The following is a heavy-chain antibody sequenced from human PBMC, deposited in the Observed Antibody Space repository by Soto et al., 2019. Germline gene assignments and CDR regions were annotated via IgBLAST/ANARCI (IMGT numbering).Heavy chain of an antibody. Sequence: VGSLRLSCAASGFTFSNAWMSWVRQAPGKGLEWVGRIKSKTDGGTTDYAAPVKGRFTISRDDSKNTLYLQMNSLKTEDTAVYYCTTALNFYYYYGMDVWGQGTTVTVSS. CDR1: GFTFSNAW. CDR3: TTALNFYYYYGMDV. CDR2: IKSKTDGGTT. J-gene: IGHJ6*02. V-gene: IGHV3-15*01.